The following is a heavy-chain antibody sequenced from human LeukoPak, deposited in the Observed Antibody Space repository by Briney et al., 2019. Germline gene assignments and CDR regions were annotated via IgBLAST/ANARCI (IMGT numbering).Heavy chain of an antibody. Sequence: GSLRLSCVASGFTFSSYGMSWVRQAPGKGLEWVSAISSSGGSTYYADSMKGRFTISRDNAKNSLYLQMNSLRAEDTAVYYCARGAGYPMAYYMDVWGKGTTVTVSS. J-gene: IGHJ6*03. CDR1: GFTFSSYG. D-gene: IGHD3-10*01. CDR3: ARGAGYPMAYYMDV. CDR2: ISSSGGST. V-gene: IGHV3-23*01.